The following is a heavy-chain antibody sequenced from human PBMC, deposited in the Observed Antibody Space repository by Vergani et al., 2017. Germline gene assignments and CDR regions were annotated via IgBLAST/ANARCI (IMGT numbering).Heavy chain of an antibody. CDR2: IIPIFGTA. CDR1: GGTFSSYA. CDR3: ARGEYNWNYAGYFDL. D-gene: IGHD1-7*01. Sequence: QVQLVQSGAEVKKPGSSVKVSCKASGGTFSSYAISWVRQAPGQGLEWMGGIIPIFGTANYAQKFQGRVTITADESTSTAYMELSSLRSDDTAVYYCARGEYNWNYAGYFDLWGRGTLVTVSS. J-gene: IGHJ2*01. V-gene: IGHV1-69*01.